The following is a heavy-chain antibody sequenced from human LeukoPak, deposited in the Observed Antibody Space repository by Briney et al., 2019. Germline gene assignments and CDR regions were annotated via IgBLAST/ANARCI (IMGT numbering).Heavy chain of an antibody. CDR3: ARSYGSYWY. Sequence: KPSETLSLTCTVSGGAISSYNWNWIRQPPGKGLEWIGYVHFSGSTNYSPSLNSRVTISVDTSKNQFSLNLSSVTAADTAVYYCARSYGSYWYWGQGTLVTVSS. J-gene: IGHJ4*02. CDR1: GGAISSYN. D-gene: IGHD1-26*01. CDR2: VHFSGST. V-gene: IGHV4-59*01.